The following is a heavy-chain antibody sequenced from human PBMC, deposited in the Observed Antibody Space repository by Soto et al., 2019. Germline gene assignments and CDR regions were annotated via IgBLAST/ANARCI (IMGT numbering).Heavy chain of an antibody. J-gene: IGHJ4*02. V-gene: IGHV1-18*04. Sequence: GPEVKKPEASVKVSCKASGYTFSSSVISWVRQAPGQGPEWMGWISSSGVTNYAQNFQGRVTLTVDSSTTTAYMEVRSLSSADTAIYYCARDHGGYGTFDYWGQGILVTVSS. CDR3: ARDHGGYGTFDY. CDR1: GYTFSSSV. CDR2: ISSSGVT. D-gene: IGHD5-12*01.